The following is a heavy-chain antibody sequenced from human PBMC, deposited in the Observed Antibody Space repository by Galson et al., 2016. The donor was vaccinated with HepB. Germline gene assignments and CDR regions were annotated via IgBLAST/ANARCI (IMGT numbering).Heavy chain of an antibody. CDR1: GFTFSNYV. J-gene: IGHJ4*02. V-gene: IGHV3-30-3*01. CDR3: ATDRVYASSWWGEIDY. D-gene: IGHD2-8*01. CDR2: ISYDGSKT. Sequence: SLRLSCAASGFTFSNYVMHWVRQAPGKGLEWVAVISYDGSKTYYADSVKGRFTISRDNSKNTLYLQMNSLRAEDTAVYYCATDRVYASSWWGEIDYWGQGTLVTVAS.